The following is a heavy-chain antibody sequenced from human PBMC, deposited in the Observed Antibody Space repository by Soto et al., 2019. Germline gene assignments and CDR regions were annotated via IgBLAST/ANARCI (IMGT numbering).Heavy chain of an antibody. CDR2: FNAGNGKT. Sequence: QVQLVQSGAEVKKPGASVKVSCKASGYTFTSYAMHWVRQAPGQRLEWMGWFNAGNGKTKYSQKFQDRVTITRDTSASKDNMELISLRSEDTAVYYCARVAFYCIGGSCPPDQRGGFDYWGQGTLVTGSS. D-gene: IGHD2-15*01. CDR1: GYTFTSYA. J-gene: IGHJ4*02. CDR3: ARVAFYCIGGSCPPDQRGGFDY. V-gene: IGHV1-3*01.